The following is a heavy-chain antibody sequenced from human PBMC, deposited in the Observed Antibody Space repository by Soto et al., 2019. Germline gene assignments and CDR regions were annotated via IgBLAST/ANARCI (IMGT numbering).Heavy chain of an antibody. V-gene: IGHV3-30*18. D-gene: IGHD5-12*01. CDR2: ISYDGSNK. J-gene: IGHJ4*02. Sequence: GGSLRLSCAASGFTFSSYGMHWVRQAPGKGLEWVAVISYDGSNKYYADSVKGRFTISRDNSKNTLYLQMNSLRAEDTAVYYCAKDVGSPWLRLQSMFDYWGQGTLVTVSS. CDR1: GFTFSSYG. CDR3: AKDVGSPWLRLQSMFDY.